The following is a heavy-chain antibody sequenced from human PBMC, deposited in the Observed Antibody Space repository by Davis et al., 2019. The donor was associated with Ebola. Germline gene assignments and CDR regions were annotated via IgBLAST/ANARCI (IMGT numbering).Heavy chain of an antibody. J-gene: IGHJ4*02. CDR2: IKSITDGVTI. D-gene: IGHD3-22*01. CDR3: TTPKPNYYDSSGHDS. V-gene: IGHV3-15*01. Sequence: PGGSLRLSCTASGFTFSNAWMSWVRQAPGKGLEWVGRIKSITDGVTIDYAAPVKGRFTISRDDSKNTLYLEMNSLKTEDTAVYYCTTPKPNYYDSSGHDSWGQGTLVTVSS. CDR1: GFTFSNAW.